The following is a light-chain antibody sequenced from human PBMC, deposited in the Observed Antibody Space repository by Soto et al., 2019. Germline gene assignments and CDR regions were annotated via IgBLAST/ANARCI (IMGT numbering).Light chain of an antibody. J-gene: IGKJ2*01. V-gene: IGKV3-20*01. CDR2: GAS. Sequence: EIVLTQSPGTLSLAAGESATLSCRASQSVSTSSLAWYQQKPGQAPRLLIYGASSRATGIPDRVSGSGSGADFTLSISRLEPEDFAMYYCQQYGSSPYTFGQGTKLAIK. CDR3: QQYGSSPYT. CDR1: QSVSTSS.